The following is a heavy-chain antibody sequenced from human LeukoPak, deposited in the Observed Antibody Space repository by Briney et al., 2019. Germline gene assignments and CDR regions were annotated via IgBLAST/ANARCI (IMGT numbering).Heavy chain of an antibody. CDR3: ARRSDSGWFFDF. V-gene: IGHV4-59*08. D-gene: IGHD6-19*01. CDR2: ISYSGST. J-gene: IGHJ4*02. CDR1: GVSISSYY. Sequence: SETLSLTCTVSGVSISSYYWSWIRQPPGKGLEWIGYISYSGSTNYNPSLKSRVTISVVTSKNQFSLKLSSVTAADTAVYYCARRSDSGWFFDFWGQGTLVTVSS.